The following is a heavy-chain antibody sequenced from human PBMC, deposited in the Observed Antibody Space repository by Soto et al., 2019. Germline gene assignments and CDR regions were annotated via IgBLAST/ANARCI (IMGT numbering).Heavy chain of an antibody. V-gene: IGHV1-69*06. CDR3: AIGDRINYYYYYGMDV. CDR1: GGTFSSYA. Sequence: QVQLVQSGAEVKKPGSSVKVSCKASGGTFSSYAISWVRQAPGQGLEWMGGIIPIFGTANYAQKFQGRVTITADKSTSTAYMELSSLRCEDTAVYYCAIGDRINYYYYYGMDVWGQGTTVTVSS. J-gene: IGHJ6*02. CDR2: IIPIFGTA.